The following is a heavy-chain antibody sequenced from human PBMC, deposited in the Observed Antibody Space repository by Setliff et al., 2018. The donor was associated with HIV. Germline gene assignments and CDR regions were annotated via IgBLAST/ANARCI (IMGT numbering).Heavy chain of an antibody. CDR3: ARVLDPGVAVATHAFDI. Sequence: GASVKVSCKASGYTFTSYGVSWVRQAPGRGLEWMGWISAYNRNVNYSQKVQGRVTMTTDTSTSTAYMELKNLKSDDTAVYYCARVLDPGVAVATHAFDIWGQGTMVTVSS. CDR1: GYTFTSYG. D-gene: IGHD6-19*01. V-gene: IGHV1-18*01. CDR2: ISAYNRNV. J-gene: IGHJ3*02.